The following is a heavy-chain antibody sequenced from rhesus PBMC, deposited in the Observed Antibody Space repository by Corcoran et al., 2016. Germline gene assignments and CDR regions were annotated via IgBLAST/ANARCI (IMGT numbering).Heavy chain of an antibody. J-gene: IGHJ4*01. Sequence: QVQLQESGPGLVKPSATLSLTCAVSGASISSNYWSWIRQPPGKGREWMGRIDGRGGSTDDNPSLKRTVNMSTDTSKNQFSLKLSSVTAADTAVYYCARLGSDYWGQGVLVTVSS. CDR3: ARLGSDY. CDR1: GASISSNY. V-gene: IGHV4-160*01. CDR2: IDGRGGST.